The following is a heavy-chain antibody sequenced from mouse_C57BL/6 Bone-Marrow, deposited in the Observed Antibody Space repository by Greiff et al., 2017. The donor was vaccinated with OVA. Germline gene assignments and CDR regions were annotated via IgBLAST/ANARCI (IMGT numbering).Heavy chain of an antibody. CDR1: GYSITSGYY. V-gene: IGHV3-6*01. Sequence: DVQLVESGPGLVKPSQSLSLTCSVTGYSITSGYYWNWIRQFPGNKLEWMGYISYDGSNNYNPSLKNRISITRDTSKNQFFLKLNSVTTEDTATYYCARDLHWYFDVWGTGTTVTVSS. J-gene: IGHJ1*03. CDR2: ISYDGSN. CDR3: ARDLHWYFDV.